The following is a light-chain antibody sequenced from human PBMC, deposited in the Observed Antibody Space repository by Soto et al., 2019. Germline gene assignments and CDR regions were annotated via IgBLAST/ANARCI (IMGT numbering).Light chain of an antibody. V-gene: IGKV1-5*01. CDR2: DAS. J-gene: IGKJ1*01. Sequence: DIQMTQSPSTLSAAVGGRVTXTCRASQIISIWSAWYQQKPVKASKLLXYDASSLESGVPSRFSGSGSGTEFTLTISSLQSEDFAVYYCQQYNNWPPWTFGQGTKVDIK. CDR3: QQYNNWPPWT. CDR1: QIISIW.